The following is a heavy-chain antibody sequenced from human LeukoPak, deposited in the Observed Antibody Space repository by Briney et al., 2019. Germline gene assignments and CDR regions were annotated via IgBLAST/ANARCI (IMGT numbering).Heavy chain of an antibody. Sequence: ASVKVSCKASGYTFTGYYMHWVRQAPGQGLEWMGLINPNSGGTNYAQKLQGRVTMTRDTSISTAYMELSRLRSDDTAVYYCARGDDFWSGPGDAFDIWGQGTMVTVSS. CDR2: INPNSGGT. CDR3: ARGDDFWSGPGDAFDI. V-gene: IGHV1-2*02. CDR1: GYTFTGYY. D-gene: IGHD3-3*01. J-gene: IGHJ3*02.